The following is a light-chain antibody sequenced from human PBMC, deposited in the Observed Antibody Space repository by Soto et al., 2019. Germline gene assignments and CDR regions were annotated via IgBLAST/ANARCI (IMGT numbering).Light chain of an antibody. V-gene: IGKV3-11*01. CDR2: DAS. CDR1: QSVSNY. Sequence: EIVLTQSPATLSLSPGERATLSCRASQSVSNYLDWYQQKPGQAPRLLIYDASNRATGTPARFSGSGSGTDFTLTISSLEPEDFAVYYCQQRTHWPPWTFGQGTKVEI. CDR3: QQRTHWPPWT. J-gene: IGKJ1*01.